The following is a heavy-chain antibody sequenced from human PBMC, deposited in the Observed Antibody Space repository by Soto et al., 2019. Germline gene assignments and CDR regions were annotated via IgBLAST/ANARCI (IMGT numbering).Heavy chain of an antibody. V-gene: IGHV4-59*01. CDR3: ASTAHSSGWYSGGFDY. CDR1: GGSISSYY. CDR2: IYYSGST. J-gene: IGHJ4*02. Sequence: QVQLQESGPGLVKPSETLSLTCTVSGGSISSYYWSWIRQPPGKGLEWIGYIYYSGSTNYNPSLKSRFTISVDTSKNQVSLKLSSVPAADTAVYYCASTAHSSGWYSGGFDYWGQGTLVTVSS. D-gene: IGHD6-19*01.